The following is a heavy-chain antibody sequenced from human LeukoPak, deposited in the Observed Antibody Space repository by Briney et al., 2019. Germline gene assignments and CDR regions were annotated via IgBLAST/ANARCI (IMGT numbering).Heavy chain of an antibody. CDR3: ARYSGYYLSYFDY. D-gene: IGHD3-22*01. CDR1: DGSFSGYY. Sequence: SETLSLTCAVYDGSFSGYYWSWIRQPPRKGLEWIGEINHSGSTNYNPSLKSRVTISVDTSKNQFSLKLNSVTAADTAMYYCARYSGYYLSYFDYWGQGTLVTVSS. CDR2: INHSGST. J-gene: IGHJ4*02. V-gene: IGHV4-34*01.